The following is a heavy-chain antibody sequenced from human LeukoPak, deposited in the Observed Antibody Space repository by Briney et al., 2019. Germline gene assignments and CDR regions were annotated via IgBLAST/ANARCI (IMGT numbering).Heavy chain of an antibody. J-gene: IGHJ1*01. Sequence: ASVKVSCKAFGYTFTDYYIHWVRQAPGQGLEWMGWINPNSGGTKYSQKFQDWVTMTRVTSINIAFMELSSLKSDDTAVYYCARGGAVDSSLSLGFQHWGQGTLVTVSS. CDR3: ARGGAVDSSLSLGFQH. CDR2: INPNSGGT. CDR1: GYTFTDYY. D-gene: IGHD3-22*01. V-gene: IGHV1-2*04.